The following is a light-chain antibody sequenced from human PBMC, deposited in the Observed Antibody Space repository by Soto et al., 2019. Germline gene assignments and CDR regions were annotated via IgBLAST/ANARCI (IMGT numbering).Light chain of an antibody. V-gene: IGLV2-8*01. CDR1: SSDVGGYNY. CDR2: EVS. Sequence: QSALTQPPSASGSPGQSVTISCTGTSSDVGGYNYVSWYQQHPGKAPKLMISEVSKRPSGVPDRFSGYKSGNTASLTVSGLQAEAEADYYCSSFAGNNNLVFGGGTKLTVL. J-gene: IGLJ2*01. CDR3: SSFAGNNNLV.